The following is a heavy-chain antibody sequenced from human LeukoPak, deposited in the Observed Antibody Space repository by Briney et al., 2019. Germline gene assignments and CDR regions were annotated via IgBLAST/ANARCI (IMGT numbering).Heavy chain of an antibody. CDR2: ISGSGGNT. J-gene: IGHJ4*02. CDR1: GFSFSNYA. CDR3: AKPSGSGVDY. V-gene: IGHV3-23*01. Sequence: GGSLRLSCAASGFSFSNYAMTWVRQAPGKGLEWVSAISGSGGNTFSADSVKGRFTISRDNSKNTLYLQMNSLRLEDMAVYYCAKPSGSGVDYWGRGTRVTVSS. D-gene: IGHD1-26*01.